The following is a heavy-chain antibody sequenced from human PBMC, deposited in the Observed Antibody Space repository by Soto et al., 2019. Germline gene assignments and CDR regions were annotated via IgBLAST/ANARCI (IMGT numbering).Heavy chain of an antibody. CDR2: ISGSGGST. V-gene: IGHV3-23*01. Sequence: GGSLRLSCAASGFTFNNYAMNWVRQAPGKGLEWVSSISGSGGSTYYADSVKGRFTISRDNSKNTLYLQMNSLRAEDTAVYYCAKGALGSSSWYDFDYWGQGTLVTVSS. CDR3: AKGALGSSSWYDFDY. J-gene: IGHJ4*02. CDR1: GFTFNNYA. D-gene: IGHD6-13*01.